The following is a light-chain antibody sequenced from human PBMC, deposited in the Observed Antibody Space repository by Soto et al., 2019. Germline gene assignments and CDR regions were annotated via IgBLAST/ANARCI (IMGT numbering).Light chain of an antibody. Sequence: MQMTQSPSSVSASVGDRVTITCRASQGISGWLAWYQQKPGKAPKLLIYATSTLQSGVPPRFSGSASGTDFTLTISSLHPEDFATHDCLQSNNFPPLTFGGGTKVEIK. CDR2: ATS. CDR3: LQSNNFPPLT. V-gene: IGKV1-12*01. J-gene: IGKJ4*01. CDR1: QGISGW.